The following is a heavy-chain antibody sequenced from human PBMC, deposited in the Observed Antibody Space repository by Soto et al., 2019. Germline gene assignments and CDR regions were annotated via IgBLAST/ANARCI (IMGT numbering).Heavy chain of an antibody. V-gene: IGHV3-73*02. D-gene: IGHD2-2*02. CDR3: AIDQGAAIGDYYYHGMDG. J-gene: IGHJ6*02. CDR2: IRSRANNFAT. CDR1: GFIFSGSA. Sequence: EVQLVESGGGLVQPGGSLKLSCAASGFIFSGSAIHWVRQASGKGLEWVGRIRSRANNFATSSAASVKGRFTFSRDDSKNTAYLQMNTLKPEDTAVYYCAIDQGAAIGDYYYHGMDGWGQGTTVTVSS.